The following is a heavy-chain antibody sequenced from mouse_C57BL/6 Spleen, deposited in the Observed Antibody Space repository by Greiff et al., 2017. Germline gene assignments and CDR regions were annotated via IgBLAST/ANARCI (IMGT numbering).Heavy chain of an antibody. CDR3: ARWGYDGYAMDY. CDR2: IYPGGGYT. J-gene: IGHJ4*01. D-gene: IGHD2-14*01. V-gene: IGHV1-63*01. Sequence: QVQLQQSGAELVRPGTSVKMSCKASGYTFTNYWIGWVKQRPGHGLEWIGDIYPGGGYTNYNEKFKGKATLTADKSSSTAYMQFSSLTSEDSAIYYCARWGYDGYAMDYWGQGTSVTVSA. CDR1: GYTFTNYW.